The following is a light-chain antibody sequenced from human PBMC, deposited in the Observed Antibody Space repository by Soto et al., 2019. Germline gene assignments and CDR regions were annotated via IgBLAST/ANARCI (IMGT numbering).Light chain of an antibody. J-gene: IGKJ2*01. V-gene: IGKV3-20*01. CDR3: QQYGSSPPYT. CDR1: QSVSSSY. Sequence: EIVLTQSPGTLSLSPGERATLSCRASQSVSSSYLAWYQQKPGQAPRLLIYGASSRATGIPDRVSGSGSGSDFTLTISRLVPEDFSVYYCQQYGSSPPYTFGQETKLEIK. CDR2: GAS.